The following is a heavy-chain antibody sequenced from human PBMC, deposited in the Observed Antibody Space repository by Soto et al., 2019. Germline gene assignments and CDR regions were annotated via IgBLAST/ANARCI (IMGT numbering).Heavy chain of an antibody. Sequence: PSETLSLTCTASGGSISSYYWSWIRQPPGKGLEWIGYIYYSGSTNYNPSLKSRVTISVDTSKNQFSLKLNSVTAADTAVYFCARGHYCSSTSCYLKPFDYWGQGTLVTVSS. CDR1: GGSISSYY. CDR2: IYYSGST. V-gene: IGHV4-59*01. J-gene: IGHJ4*02. CDR3: ARGHYCSSTSCYLKPFDY. D-gene: IGHD2-2*01.